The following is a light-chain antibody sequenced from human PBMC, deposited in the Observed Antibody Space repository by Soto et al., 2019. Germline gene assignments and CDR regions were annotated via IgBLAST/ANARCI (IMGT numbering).Light chain of an antibody. CDR2: SRA. Sequence: EIVFTQSPSTLSCSTGERATLSCRASQTFSSIYLAWYQQKPGQAPRLLIYSRASRTTGIPDQLRGSGSGTDFTLSISSLERRDFAVNYCQEYGSSGTFGQGTNVAIK. J-gene: IGKJ1*01. CDR1: QTFSSIY. V-gene: IGKV3-20*01. CDR3: QEYGSSGT.